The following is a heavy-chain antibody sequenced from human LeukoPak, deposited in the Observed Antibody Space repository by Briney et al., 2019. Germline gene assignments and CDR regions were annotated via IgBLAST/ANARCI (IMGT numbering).Heavy chain of an antibody. CDR2: ITYSGDNT. V-gene: IGHV3-23*01. Sequence: PGGSLRLSCAASGFTVGSHALTWVRQAPGKGLEWVSGITYSGDNTYYAGSVKGRFTISRDKSRNTLFLQIDSLRAEDTAVYYCAKDKLPTAMFSYVYWGQGTLVTVPS. CDR3: AKDKLPTAMFSYVY. D-gene: IGHD2-2*01. CDR1: GFTVGSHA. J-gene: IGHJ4*02.